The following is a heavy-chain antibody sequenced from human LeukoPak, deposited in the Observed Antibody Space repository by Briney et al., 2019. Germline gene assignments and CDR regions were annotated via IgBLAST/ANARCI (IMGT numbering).Heavy chain of an antibody. CDR1: GYSLSSGYY. V-gene: IGHV4-38-2*02. CDR3: AREESGDSDYGSRLFDY. J-gene: IGHJ4*02. D-gene: IGHD4-17*01. Sequence: PETLSLTCTVSGYSLSSGYYWGWIRQPPGKGLEWIGSIYHSGRTYYNPSLKSRVPISVETSKNQFSLKLSSMTAADTAVYYCAREESGDSDYGSRLFDYWGQGTLVTVSS. CDR2: IYHSGRT.